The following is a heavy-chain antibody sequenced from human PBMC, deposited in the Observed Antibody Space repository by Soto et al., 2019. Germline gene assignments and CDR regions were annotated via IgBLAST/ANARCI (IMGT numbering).Heavy chain of an antibody. CDR1: GFTVSDNA. D-gene: IGHD2-2*01. J-gene: IGHJ6*02. CDR2: ISDDGDST. Sequence: EVQLLESGGGLVQPGGSLRLSCGASGFTVSDNAMTWVRQAPGKGLEWVSSISDDGDSTYYADSVKGRFAVSRDNSKNTLFLHMNSLGAEDTAVYYCAKSLSTAVNYGLDVWGQGTSVTVS. CDR3: AKSLSTAVNYGLDV. V-gene: IGHV3-23*01.